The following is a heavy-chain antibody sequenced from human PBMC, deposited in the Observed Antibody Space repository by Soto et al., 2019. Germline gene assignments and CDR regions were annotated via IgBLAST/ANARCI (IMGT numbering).Heavy chain of an antibody. CDR1: GFTFSGSA. CDR2: IRSKANNYAT. Sequence: EVQLVESGGGLVQPGGSLKLYCAASGFTFSGSAMHWVRQASGKGLEWIGRIRSKANNYATAYAASVKGRFTISRDDSKNTSYLQLNSLKTEDTAVYYCTRQPYFYDSSVSYALDYYYGMDVWGQGTTVTVSS. D-gene: IGHD3-22*01. V-gene: IGHV3-73*02. J-gene: IGHJ6*02. CDR3: TRQPYFYDSSVSYALDYYYGMDV.